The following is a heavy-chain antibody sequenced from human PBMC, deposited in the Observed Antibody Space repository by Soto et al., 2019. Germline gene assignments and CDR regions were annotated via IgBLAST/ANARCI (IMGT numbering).Heavy chain of an antibody. Sequence: QVQLVQSRAEVKKPGASVKVSCKASGYTLSDYYMHWVRQAPGQGLEWMGWFNPNSGDTNYAQKFQGWVTMTRDTSITTAYMELSRLKSDDTAVYYCAREGGGIAAAGAGNDAFDIWGQGTMVTVSS. V-gene: IGHV1-2*04. CDR2: FNPNSGDT. D-gene: IGHD6-13*01. CDR3: AREGGGIAAAGAGNDAFDI. J-gene: IGHJ3*02. CDR1: GYTLSDYY.